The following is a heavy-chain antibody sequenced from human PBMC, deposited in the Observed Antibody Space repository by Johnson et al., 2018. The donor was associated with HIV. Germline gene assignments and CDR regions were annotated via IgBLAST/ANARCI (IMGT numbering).Heavy chain of an antibody. CDR1: GFTFSSYG. CDR2: IYSGGST. Sequence: HVQLVESGGGVVQPGRSLRLSCAASGFTFSSYGMHWVRQAPGKGLEWVAVIYSGGSTYYADSVKGRFTISRDNAKNSLYLQMNSLRAEDTAVYYCARDYGISVREDAFDIWGQGTMVTVSS. J-gene: IGHJ3*02. D-gene: IGHD4-23*01. CDR3: ARDYGISVREDAFDI. V-gene: IGHV3-NL1*01.